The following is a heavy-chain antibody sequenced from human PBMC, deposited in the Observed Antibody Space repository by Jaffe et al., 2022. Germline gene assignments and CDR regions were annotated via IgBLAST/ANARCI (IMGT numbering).Heavy chain of an antibody. V-gene: IGHV4-61*02. CDR3: ARGGSYCGGDCDNWFDP. D-gene: IGHD2-21*02. Sequence: QVQLQESGPGLVKPSQTLSLTCTVSGGSISSGSYYWSWIRQPAGKGLEWIGRIYTSGSTNYNPSLKSRVTISVDTSKNQFSLKLSSVTAADTAVYYCARGGSYCGGDCDNWFDPWGQGTLVTVSS. CDR1: GGSISSGSYY. CDR2: IYTSGST. J-gene: IGHJ5*02.